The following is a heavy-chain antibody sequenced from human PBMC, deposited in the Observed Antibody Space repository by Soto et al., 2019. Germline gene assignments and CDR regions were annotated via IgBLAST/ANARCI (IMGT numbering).Heavy chain of an antibody. V-gene: IGHV4-34*01. CDR2: INHSGST. Sequence: SETLSLTCAVYGGSFSGYYWSWIRQPPGKGLEWIGEINHSGSTNYNPSLKSRVTISVDTSKNQFSLKLSSVTAADPAVYYCARGRNYYGSGSYYKRRYNWFDPWGQGTLVTVSS. J-gene: IGHJ5*02. D-gene: IGHD3-10*01. CDR1: GGSFSGYY. CDR3: ARGRNYYGSGSYYKRRYNWFDP.